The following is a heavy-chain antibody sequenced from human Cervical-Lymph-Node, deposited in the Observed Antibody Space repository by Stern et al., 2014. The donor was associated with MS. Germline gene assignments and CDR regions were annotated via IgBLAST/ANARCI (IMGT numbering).Heavy chain of an antibody. V-gene: IGHV1-69*01. D-gene: IGHD3-10*01. CDR3: ALGGFGHYFEY. Sequence: VQLVESGAELQKPGSSVKVSCRAYGGTFSSSDISWVRQAPGQGLEWMGGIIPIIGTANYAQKYQGRVTITADESTSTAYMELSSLRSEDTAIYYCALGGFGHYFEYWGQGTLVTVSS. CDR1: GGTFSSSD. CDR2: IIPIIGTA. J-gene: IGHJ4*02.